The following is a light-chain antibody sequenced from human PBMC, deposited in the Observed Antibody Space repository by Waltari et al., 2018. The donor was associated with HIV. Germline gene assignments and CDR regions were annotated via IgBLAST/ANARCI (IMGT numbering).Light chain of an antibody. CDR3: QSYDSSLSGWV. V-gene: IGLV1-40*01. CDR2: GNS. J-gene: IGLJ3*02. CDR1: SSNIGDGYD. Sequence: QSVLTQPPSVSEAPGQRVTISCTGSSSNIGDGYDVHWYQQLPGTAPKLLIYGNSNRPSGVPDRFSGSKSGTSASLAITGLQAEDEADYYCQSYDSSLSGWVFGGGTKLTVL.